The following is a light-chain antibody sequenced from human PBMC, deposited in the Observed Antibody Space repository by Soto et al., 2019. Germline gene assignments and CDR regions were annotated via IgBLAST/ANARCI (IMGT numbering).Light chain of an antibody. J-gene: IGKJ5*01. CDR3: QQSYSTPIT. CDR2: AAS. Sequence: DIPLTQSPSSLSASVGDIVTITCRASQSIRSYLNWYQQKPGKAPKLMIYAASSLQSGVPSRFSGSGSGTDFTLTISSLQPEDVATYYCQQSYSTPITLGQGTRLEIK. CDR1: QSIRSY. V-gene: IGKV1-39*01.